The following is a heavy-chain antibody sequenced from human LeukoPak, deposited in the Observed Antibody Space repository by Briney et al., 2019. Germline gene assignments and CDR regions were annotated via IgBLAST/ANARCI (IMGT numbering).Heavy chain of an antibody. CDR3: ATVLCSSTSCYPFQH. D-gene: IGHD2-2*01. V-gene: IGHV3-48*04. J-gene: IGHJ1*01. Sequence: GGSLRLSCAASGFTFSDYSMNWVRQAPGKGLEWVSYISFSVNTKYYGDSVKGRFTISRDNAKNSLYLHMDSLRAEDTAVYYCATVLCSSTSCYPFQHWGQGTLVTVSS. CDR2: ISFSVNTK. CDR1: GFTFSDYS.